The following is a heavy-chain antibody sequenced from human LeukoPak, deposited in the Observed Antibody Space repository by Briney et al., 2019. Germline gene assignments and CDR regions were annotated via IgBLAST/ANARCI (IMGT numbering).Heavy chain of an antibody. CDR2: IYHSGST. J-gene: IGHJ4*02. D-gene: IGHD3-9*01. CDR3: ARVRGYYDILTGYYSGGFDY. CDR1: GGSISSSNW. Sequence: SETLSLTCAVSGGSISSSNWWSWVRQPPGKGLEWIGEIYHSGSTNYNPSLKSRVTISVDKSKNQFSLKLSSVTAADTAVYYCARVRGYYDILTGYYSGGFDYWGQGTLVTVSS. V-gene: IGHV4-4*02.